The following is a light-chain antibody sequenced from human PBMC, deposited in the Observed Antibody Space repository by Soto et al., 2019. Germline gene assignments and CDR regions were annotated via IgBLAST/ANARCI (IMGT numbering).Light chain of an antibody. CDR3: QQYNSYWT. CDR2: KGT. CDR1: QSISSW. V-gene: IGKV1-5*03. J-gene: IGKJ1*01. Sequence: DIQMTQSPSTLSASVGDRVTITCRASQSISSWLARYQQKPGKAPKLLIYKGTSLESGVPSRFSGSGSGTEFTLTISSLQPDDFATYYCQQYNSYWTFGQGTKVEIK.